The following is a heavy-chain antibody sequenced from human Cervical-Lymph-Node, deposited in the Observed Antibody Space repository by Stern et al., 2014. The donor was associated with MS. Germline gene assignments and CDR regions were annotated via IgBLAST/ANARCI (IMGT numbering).Heavy chain of an antibody. V-gene: IGHV5-51*01. CDR1: GYSFTANW. D-gene: IGHD4-17*01. CDR2: IYPGDSDP. J-gene: IGHJ4*02. Sequence: EVQLVESGAEVKKPGESLKISCKGSGYSFTANWIAWVRQMTGKGLEWMGIIYPGDSDPRYSPSFQGQVTISADKSISTAYLQWSSLKASDTAMYYCARDYGDYAFDYWGQGTLVTVSS. CDR3: ARDYGDYAFDY.